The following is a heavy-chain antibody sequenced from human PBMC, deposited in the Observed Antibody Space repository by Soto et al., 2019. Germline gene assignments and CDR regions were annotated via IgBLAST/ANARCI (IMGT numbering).Heavy chain of an antibody. V-gene: IGHV4-30-4*01. CDR3: ARKPPPYVWHGMDV. CDR2: IYFSGSA. Sequence: QVQLQESGPGLVKPSQTLALTCTVSGGSISSGDFYWSWIRQPPGKGLEWIGYIYFSGSAYYNPSLKSRVAMSVDTSKNQFSLKLNSVTAADTAVYFCARKPPPYVWHGMDVWGQGTTVTVSS. J-gene: IGHJ6*02. CDR1: GGSISSGDFY. D-gene: IGHD3-16*01.